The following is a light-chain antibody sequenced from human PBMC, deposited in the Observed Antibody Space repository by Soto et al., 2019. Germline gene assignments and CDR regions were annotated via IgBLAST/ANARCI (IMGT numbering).Light chain of an antibody. CDR1: SSDVGGSNF. V-gene: IGLV2-14*01. CDR3: SSYTSSVTLV. Sequence: QSALTQPASVSGSPGQSITISCTGNSSDVGGSNFVSWYQQHPGKAPKLMIYEVSNRPSGVSYRFSGSKSGNTASLTISGLQAEDEADYYCSSYTSSVTLVFGGGTQLTVL. CDR2: EVS. J-gene: IGLJ2*01.